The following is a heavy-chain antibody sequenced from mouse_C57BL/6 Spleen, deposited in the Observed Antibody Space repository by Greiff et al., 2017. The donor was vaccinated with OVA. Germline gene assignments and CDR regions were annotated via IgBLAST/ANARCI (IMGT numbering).Heavy chain of an antibody. D-gene: IGHD2-10*01. CDR3: ARPPYYGNYDYAMDY. Sequence: EVKVEESGGGLVQPGGSLKLSCAASGFTFSDYYMYWVRQTPEKRLEWVAYISNGGGSTYYPDTVKGRFTISRDNAKNTLYLQMSRLKSEDTAMYYCARPPYYGNYDYAMDYWGQGTSVTVSS. J-gene: IGHJ4*01. V-gene: IGHV5-12*01. CDR1: GFTFSDYY. CDR2: ISNGGGST.